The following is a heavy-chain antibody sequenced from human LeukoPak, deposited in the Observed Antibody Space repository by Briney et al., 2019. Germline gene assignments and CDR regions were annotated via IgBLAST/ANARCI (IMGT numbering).Heavy chain of an antibody. J-gene: IGHJ4*02. D-gene: IGHD4-17*01. V-gene: IGHV3-30-3*01. CDR3: APGRDGDYGDYCFDY. CDR1: GFTFSSYA. CDR2: IPYDGSNK. Sequence: GGSLRLSCAASGFTFSSYAMHWVRQAPGKGLEWVAVIPYDGSNKYYADSVKGRFTISRDNSKNTLYLQMNSLRAEDTAVYYCAPGRDGDYGDYCFDYWGQGTLVTVSS.